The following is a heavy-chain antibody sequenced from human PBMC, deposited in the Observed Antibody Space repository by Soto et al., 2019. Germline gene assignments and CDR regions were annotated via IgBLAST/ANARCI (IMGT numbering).Heavy chain of an antibody. CDR1: GFTFDDYA. D-gene: IGHD3-16*02. V-gene: IGHV3-9*01. Sequence: EVQLVESGGGLVQPGRSLRLSCAASGFTFDDYAMHWVRQAPGKGLEWVSGIRWDSGSIGYADSVKGRFTISRDNAQNSLYLQMNGLRAEDTALYDCAKDFRMITCGGVIVDAFYIWGQGTIVTVSS. CDR2: IRWDSGSI. J-gene: IGHJ3*02. CDR3: AKDFRMITCGGVIVDAFYI.